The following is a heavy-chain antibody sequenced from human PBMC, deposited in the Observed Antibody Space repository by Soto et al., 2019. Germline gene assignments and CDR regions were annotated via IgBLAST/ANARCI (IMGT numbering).Heavy chain of an antibody. V-gene: IGHV1-69*13. CDR1: GGTFSSYA. CDR3: AITSKKMKGQDRLLRY. CDR2: IIPIFGTA. J-gene: IGHJ4*02. D-gene: IGHD2-21*02. Sequence: ASVKVSCKASGGTFSSYAISWVRQAPGQGLEWMGGIIPIFGTANYAQKFQGRVTITADESTSTAYMELSSLRSEDTAVYYCAITSKKMKGQDRLLRYWGQGTLVTVSS.